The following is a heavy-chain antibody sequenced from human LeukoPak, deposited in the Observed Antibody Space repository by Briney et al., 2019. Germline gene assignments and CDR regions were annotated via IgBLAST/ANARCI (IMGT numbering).Heavy chain of an antibody. J-gene: IGHJ4*02. Sequence: GGSLRLSCAASGFTFSSYGMNWVRQAPGKGLEWVSYISSSSSTIYYADSVKGRFTISRDNAKNSLYLQMNSLRAEDTAVYYCARGGYYYDSSGYYYPARFDYWGQGTLVTVSS. V-gene: IGHV3-48*04. CDR3: ARGGYYYDSSGYYYPARFDY. CDR1: GFTFSSYG. D-gene: IGHD3-22*01. CDR2: ISSSSSTI.